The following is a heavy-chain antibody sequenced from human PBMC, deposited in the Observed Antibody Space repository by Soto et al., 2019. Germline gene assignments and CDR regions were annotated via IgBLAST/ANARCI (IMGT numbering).Heavy chain of an antibody. CDR3: AKEELERHFGFDY. Sequence: VQVLESGGGLVQPGGSLRLSCAASGFSFANYAMSWVRQAPGKGLEWVSGINDDGADTFYTDSVKGRFTISRDNSKNTLYLQMNSLRDEDTALYYCAKEELERHFGFDYWGQGAQVTVSS. V-gene: IGHV3-23*01. CDR2: INDDGADT. CDR1: GFSFANYA. J-gene: IGHJ4*02. D-gene: IGHD3-9*01.